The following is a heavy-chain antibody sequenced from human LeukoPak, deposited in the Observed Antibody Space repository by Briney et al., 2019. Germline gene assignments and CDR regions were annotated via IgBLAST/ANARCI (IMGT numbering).Heavy chain of an antibody. J-gene: IGHJ4*02. D-gene: IGHD5-18*01. CDR3: AKDRYSYGRGYFDY. CDR1: GFTVSSNY. Sequence: PGGSLRLSCAASGFTVSSNYMSWVRQAPGKGLEWVSVIYSGGSTYYADSVKGRFTISRDNSKNTLYLQMSSLRAEDTAVYYCAKDRYSYGRGYFDYWGQGTLVTVSS. V-gene: IGHV3-53*05. CDR2: IYSGGST.